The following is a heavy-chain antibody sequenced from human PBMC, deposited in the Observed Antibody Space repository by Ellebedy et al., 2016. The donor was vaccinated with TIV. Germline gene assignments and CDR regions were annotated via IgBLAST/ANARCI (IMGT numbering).Heavy chain of an antibody. D-gene: IGHD2-15*01. CDR2: IYPGDSDT. J-gene: IGHJ4*02. CDR3: ASRYCSGGSCQGSNVY. V-gene: IGHV5-51*01. Sequence: KVSCXGSGYSFTSYWIGWVRQMPGKGLEWMGIIYPGDSDTRYSPSFQGQVTISAGKSISTAYLQWSSLKASDTAMYYCASRYCSGGSCQGSNVYWGQGTLVTVSS. CDR1: GYSFTSYW.